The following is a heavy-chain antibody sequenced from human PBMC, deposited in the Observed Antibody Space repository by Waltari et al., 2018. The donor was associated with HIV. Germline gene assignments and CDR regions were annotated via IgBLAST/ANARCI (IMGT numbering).Heavy chain of an antibody. CDR2: IYTSGST. J-gene: IGHJ4*02. V-gene: IGHV4-61*02. Sequence: QVQLQESGPGLVKPSQTLSLTCTVSGGSISSGSYYWSWIRQPAGKGLEWIGRIYTSGSTNYNPSRTSRVTISVDTAKNQFSLKLSSVTAADTAVYYCAGQYYDFWSAPEDYWGQGTLVTVSS. CDR1: GGSISSGSYY. D-gene: IGHD3-3*01. CDR3: AGQYYDFWSAPEDY.